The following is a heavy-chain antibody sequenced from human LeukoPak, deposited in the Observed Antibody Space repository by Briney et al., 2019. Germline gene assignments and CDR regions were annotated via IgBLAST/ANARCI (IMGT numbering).Heavy chain of an antibody. CDR3: AREPTYSSSWYTTCDS. CDR2: ISLSSSSI. J-gene: IGHJ5*01. D-gene: IGHD6-13*01. Sequence: QTGGSLRLSCAASGFTFSSYSMNWVRQAPGKGLEWVSYISLSSSSIYYADSVKGRFTISRDNAKNSLYLQMNSLRAEDTAVYYCAREPTYSSSWYTTCDSWGQGTLVTVSS. CDR1: GFTFSSYS. V-gene: IGHV3-48*01.